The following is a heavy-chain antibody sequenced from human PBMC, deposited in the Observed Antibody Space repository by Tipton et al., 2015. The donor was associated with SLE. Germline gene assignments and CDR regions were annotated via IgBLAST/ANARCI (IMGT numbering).Heavy chain of an antibody. CDR2: TYYRSKWYN. V-gene: IGHV6-1*01. CDR1: GDSVSSNSAA. J-gene: IGHJ4*02. Sequence: GLVKPSQTLSLTCAISGDSVSSNSAAWYWIRQSPSRGLEWLGRTYYRSKWYNEYAESVKSRITINPDTSKNQFSLHVNSVTPEDTAVYFCARGTLSNGIDYWGQGTLVTVSS. D-gene: IGHD2-8*01. CDR3: ARGTLSNGIDY.